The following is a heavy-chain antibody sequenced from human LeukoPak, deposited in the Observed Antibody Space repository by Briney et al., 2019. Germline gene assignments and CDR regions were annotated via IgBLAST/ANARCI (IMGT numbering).Heavy chain of an antibody. Sequence: GASVKVSCKASGYTFTGYYMHWVRQAPGQGLEGMGWINPNSGGTNYAQKFQGRVTMTRDTSISTAYMELSRLRSDDTAVYYCARDGGRVSSWYLGSSDYWGQGTLVTVSS. J-gene: IGHJ4*02. CDR1: GYTFTGYY. V-gene: IGHV1-2*02. CDR3: ARDGGRVSSWYLGSSDY. D-gene: IGHD6-13*01. CDR2: INPNSGGT.